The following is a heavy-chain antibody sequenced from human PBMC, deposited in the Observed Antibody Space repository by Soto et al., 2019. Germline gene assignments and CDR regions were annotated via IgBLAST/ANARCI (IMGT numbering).Heavy chain of an antibody. D-gene: IGHD3-9*01. V-gene: IGHV4-59*01. J-gene: IGHJ4*02. Sequence: SETLSLTCTVSGGSISGYYWSWIRQPPGKGLEYIGYISYNGSTNYNPSLKSRFTISLDTSENQFSLKLTSVTAADTAVYYCASGQRLRYFEDWGQGTQVTVSS. CDR3: ASGQRLRYFED. CDR1: GGSISGYY. CDR2: ISYNGST.